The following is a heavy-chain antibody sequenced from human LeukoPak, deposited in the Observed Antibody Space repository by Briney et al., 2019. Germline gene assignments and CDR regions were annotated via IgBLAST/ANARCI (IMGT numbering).Heavy chain of an antibody. V-gene: IGHV3-48*03. J-gene: IGHJ4*02. CDR1: GFNFSSFE. CDR3: ASYGSGSL. Sequence: GGSLRLSCAASGFNFSSFEMNWVRQAPGKGLEWVSYISSSGYTISYAESVKGRFTISRDNAKNSLYLQMNSLRGEDTAVYYCASYGSGSLWGQGTLVTVSS. CDR2: ISSSGYTI. D-gene: IGHD3-10*01.